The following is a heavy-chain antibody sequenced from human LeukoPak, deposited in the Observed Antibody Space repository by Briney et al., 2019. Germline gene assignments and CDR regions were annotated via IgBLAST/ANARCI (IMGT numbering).Heavy chain of an antibody. CDR2: IRQDGSDK. V-gene: IGHV3-7*01. CDR1: GFTSNSYW. D-gene: IGHD2-15*01. Sequence: GGSLRLSCAASGFTSNSYWMSWVRQAPEKGPEWLANIRQDGSDKQYVDSVEGRFTISRDNAKNSLYLQMNSLSAEDTAVYYCARHSRGSPIDGWGQGTLVTVSS. CDR3: ARHSRGSPIDG. J-gene: IGHJ4*02.